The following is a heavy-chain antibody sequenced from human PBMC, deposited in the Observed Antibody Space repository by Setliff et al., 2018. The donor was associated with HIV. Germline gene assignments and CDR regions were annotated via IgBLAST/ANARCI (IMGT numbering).Heavy chain of an antibody. CDR1: GFTFSSYW. J-gene: IGHJ4*02. Sequence: SLRLSCAASGFTFSSYWMHWVRQAPGKGLVWVSRINSDGSSTSYADSVKGRFTISRDNAKNTLYLQMNSLRPEDTAVYYCARGGIVATEPEYWGQGTLVTVSS. V-gene: IGHV3-74*01. D-gene: IGHD5-12*01. CDR2: INSDGSST. CDR3: ARGGIVATEPEY.